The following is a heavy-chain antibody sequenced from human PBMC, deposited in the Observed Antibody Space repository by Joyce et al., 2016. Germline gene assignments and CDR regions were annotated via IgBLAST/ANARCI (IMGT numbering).Heavy chain of an antibody. D-gene: IGHD2-15*01. J-gene: IGHJ5*02. CDR3: ARPRYCSGGSCLNWFDP. CDR2: IDPSDSYT. V-gene: IGHV5-10-1*01. Sequence: EVQLVQSGAEVKKPGESLRISCKGSGYSFTSYWINWVRQMPGKGLEWMGRIDPSDSYTNYSPSFQGHVTISVDKSISTAYRQWSSLKASDTAMYYCARPRYCSGGSCLNWFDPWGQGTLVTVSS. CDR1: GYSFTSYW.